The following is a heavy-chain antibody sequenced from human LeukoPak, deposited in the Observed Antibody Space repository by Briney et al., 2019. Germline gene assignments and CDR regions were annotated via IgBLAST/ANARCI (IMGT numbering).Heavy chain of an antibody. CDR2: MNPSSGNT. CDR3: TRMRGYTYGYWYLDL. Sequence: GASVKVSSKAAGYTFSSYDINWVRQAPGQGLEYMGWMNPSSGNTGYTQKFQGRITMTRDTSIGTAYMELSSLKSEDTALYYCTRMRGYTYGYWYLDLWGRGTLVTVSS. CDR1: GYTFSSYD. J-gene: IGHJ2*01. D-gene: IGHD5-18*01. V-gene: IGHV1-8*01.